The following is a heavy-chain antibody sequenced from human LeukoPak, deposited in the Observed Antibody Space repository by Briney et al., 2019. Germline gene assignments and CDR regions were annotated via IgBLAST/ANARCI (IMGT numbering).Heavy chain of an antibody. CDR2: ISGSGGST. Sequence: GGSLRLSCAASGFTLSSYAMSWVRQAPGKGLEWVSAISGSGGSTYYADSVKGRFTISRDNSKNTLYLQMNSLRAEDTAVYYCAKDHSSGWYNRHRGVDYFDYWGQGTLVTVSS. D-gene: IGHD6-19*01. V-gene: IGHV3-23*01. J-gene: IGHJ4*02. CDR1: GFTLSSYA. CDR3: AKDHSSGWYNRHRGVDYFDY.